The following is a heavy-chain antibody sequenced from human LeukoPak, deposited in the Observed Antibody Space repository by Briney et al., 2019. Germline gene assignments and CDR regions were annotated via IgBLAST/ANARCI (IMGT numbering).Heavy chain of an antibody. Sequence: SETLSLTCTVSGGSISSYYWSWIRQPAGKGLEWIGRIYTSGSTNYNPSLKSRVTMSVDTSKNQFSLKLSSVTAADTAVYYCARDTQQDFWSGYYTWFDPWGQGTLVTVPS. CDR1: GGSISSYY. J-gene: IGHJ5*02. V-gene: IGHV4-4*07. CDR3: ARDTQQDFWSGYYTWFDP. D-gene: IGHD3-3*01. CDR2: IYTSGST.